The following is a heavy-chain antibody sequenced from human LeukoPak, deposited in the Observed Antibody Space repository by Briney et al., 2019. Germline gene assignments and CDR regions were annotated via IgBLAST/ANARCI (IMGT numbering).Heavy chain of an antibody. CDR2: IYYSGST. Sequence: PSETLSLTCTVSGGSISSYYWSWIRQPPGKGLEWIGYIYYSGSTNYNPSLKSRVTISVDTSKNQFSLKLSSVTAADTAVYYCARDCSGGSCLPHYAFDIWGQGTMVTVSS. CDR1: GGSISSYY. J-gene: IGHJ3*02. CDR3: ARDCSGGSCLPHYAFDI. V-gene: IGHV4-59*01. D-gene: IGHD2-15*01.